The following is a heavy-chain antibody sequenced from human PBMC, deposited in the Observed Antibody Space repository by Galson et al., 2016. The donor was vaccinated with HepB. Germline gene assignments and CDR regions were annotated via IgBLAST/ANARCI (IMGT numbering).Heavy chain of an antibody. V-gene: IGHV4-39*01. CDR1: DGSMFSGSVY. J-gene: IGHJ5*02. CDR3: AESADNWIDP. D-gene: IGHD3-3*01. CDR2: IYYNGNT. Sequence: SETLSLTCSVTDGSMFSGSVYWDWICQPPGKGLEWIGNIYYNGNTFYNPSLKKRVTISVDTAKNQSSLKLDAVTAADSAVYYCAESADNWIDPWGQGAQVTVSS.